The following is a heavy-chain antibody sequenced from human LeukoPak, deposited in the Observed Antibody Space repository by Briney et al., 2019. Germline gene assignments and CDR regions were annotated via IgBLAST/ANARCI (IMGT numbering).Heavy chain of an antibody. CDR3: ARESSMTGFDY. CDR2: IYSGGST. D-gene: IGHD2/OR15-2a*01. Sequence: GGSLRLSCAASGFTVSSDYMSWVRQAPGKGLEWVSVIYSGGSTYYADSVKGRFTISRDNSKNTLDPQMNSLRAEDTAVYYCARESSMTGFDYWGQGTLATVSS. J-gene: IGHJ4*02. CDR1: GFTVSSDY. V-gene: IGHV3-66*01.